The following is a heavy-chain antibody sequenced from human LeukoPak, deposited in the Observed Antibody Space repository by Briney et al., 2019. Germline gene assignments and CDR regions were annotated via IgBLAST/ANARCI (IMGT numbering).Heavy chain of an antibody. CDR2: IYTSGST. CDR3: ARSPYSSSWYPFAP. V-gene: IGHV4-4*07. D-gene: IGHD6-13*01. J-gene: IGHJ5*02. Sequence: SETLSLTRTVSGGSISSYYWSWIRQVAGKGLEWIGRIYTSGSTNYNPSLKSRVTMSVDTSKNQFSLKLTSVTAADTAVYYCARSPYSSSWYPFAPWGQGTLVTVSS. CDR1: GGSISSYY.